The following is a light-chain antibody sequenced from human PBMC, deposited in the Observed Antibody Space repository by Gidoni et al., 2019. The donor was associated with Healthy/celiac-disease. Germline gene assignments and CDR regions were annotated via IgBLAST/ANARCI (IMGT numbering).Light chain of an antibody. Sequence: EIVLTQSPGTLSLSPGERATLSCRASQSVSSSYLAGYQQKPGQAPRLLIYGASSRATGIPDRISGSGSGTDFTLTISRLEPEDYAVYYCQQYGSSPPWTFGQGTKVEIK. V-gene: IGKV3-20*01. J-gene: IGKJ1*01. CDR1: QSVSSSY. CDR3: QQYGSSPPWT. CDR2: GAS.